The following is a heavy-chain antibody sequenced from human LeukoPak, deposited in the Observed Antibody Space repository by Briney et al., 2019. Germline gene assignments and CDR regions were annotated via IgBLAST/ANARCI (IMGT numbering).Heavy chain of an antibody. J-gene: IGHJ6*03. V-gene: IGHV4-39*01. CDR1: GDSISSSTYY. Sequence: PSETLSLTCTFSGDSISSSTYYWGWIRQPPGKGLEWIGSIYYSGNTYYNPSLKSRVTISEDTSKNQFSLNLSSVTAADTAVYYCARHKTGGYSFMDVWGKGTTVTVSS. CDR2: IYYSGNT. D-gene: IGHD5-18*01. CDR3: ARHKTGGYSFMDV.